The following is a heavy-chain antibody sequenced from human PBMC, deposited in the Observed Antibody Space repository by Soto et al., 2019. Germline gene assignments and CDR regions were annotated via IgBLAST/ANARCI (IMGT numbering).Heavy chain of an antibody. Sequence: EVQLVESGGGLVQPGRSLRLSCAASGFTFDDYAMHWVRQAPGQGLEWVSGISWNRDSIGYADSVKGRFTSSRDNAKNSLYLQMNRLRAEDTALYYCKDIPTVTTWLVTFEIWGQGTMVTVSS. D-gene: IGHD4-17*01. J-gene: IGHJ3*02. CDR3: KDIPTVTTWLVTFEI. CDR1: GFTFDDYA. CDR2: ISWNRDSI. V-gene: IGHV3-9*01.